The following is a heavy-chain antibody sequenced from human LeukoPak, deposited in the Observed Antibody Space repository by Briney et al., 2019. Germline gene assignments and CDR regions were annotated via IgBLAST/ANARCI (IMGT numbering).Heavy chain of an antibody. Sequence: SETLSLTCAVDGGSFSGYYWSWIRQPPGQGLEWIGEINHSGSTNYNPSLKSRVTISVDTSKNQFSLKLSSVTAADTAVYYCARGLFADCSSTSCSTYYMDVWGKGTTVTVSS. D-gene: IGHD2-2*02. CDR1: GGSFSGYY. J-gene: IGHJ6*03. CDR3: ARGLFADCSSTSCSTYYMDV. V-gene: IGHV4-34*01. CDR2: INHSGST.